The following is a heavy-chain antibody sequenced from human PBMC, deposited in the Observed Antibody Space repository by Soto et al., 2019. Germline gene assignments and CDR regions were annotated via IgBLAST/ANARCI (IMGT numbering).Heavy chain of an antibody. CDR2: IIPIFGTA. CDR3: ASYIVVVPAAMVYYYGMDV. V-gene: IGHV1-69*13. CDR1: GGTFSSYA. D-gene: IGHD2-2*01. J-gene: IGHJ6*02. Sequence: GASVKVSCKASGGTFSSYAISWVRQAPGQGLEWMGGIIPIFGTANYAQKFQGRVTITADESTSTAYMELSSLRSEDTAVYYCASYIVVVPAAMVYYYGMDVWGQGTTVTVSS.